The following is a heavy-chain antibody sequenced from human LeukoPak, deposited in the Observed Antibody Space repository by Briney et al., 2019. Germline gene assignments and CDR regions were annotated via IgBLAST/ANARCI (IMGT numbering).Heavy chain of an antibody. D-gene: IGHD3-10*01. J-gene: IGHJ3*01. CDR2: IYPGDSDT. V-gene: IGHV5-51*01. CDR1: GYSVTNYW. Sequence: GESLKISCKGSGYSVTNYWIGWVRQMPGKGLEWMGIIYPGDSDTRYSPSFQGQVTISADKSISTAYLQWSSLKASDTAMYYCARRFKWFGARDAFDFWGQGTMVTVSS. CDR3: ARRFKWFGARDAFDF.